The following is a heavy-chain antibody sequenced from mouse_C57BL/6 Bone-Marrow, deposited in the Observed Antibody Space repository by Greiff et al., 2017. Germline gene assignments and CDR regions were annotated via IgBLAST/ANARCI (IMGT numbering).Heavy chain of an antibody. J-gene: IGHJ3*01. CDR3: ASVYYEWFAY. CDR1: GFTFSDYY. D-gene: IGHD2-4*01. CDR2: INYDGSST. V-gene: IGHV5-16*01. Sequence: EVNVVESEGGLVQPGSSMKISCTASGFTFSDYYMAWVSQVPEKGLEWVANINYDGSSTYYLDSLKSRFIISRDNAKNILYLQMSSLKSEDTATYYCASVYYEWFAYWGQGTLVTVSA.